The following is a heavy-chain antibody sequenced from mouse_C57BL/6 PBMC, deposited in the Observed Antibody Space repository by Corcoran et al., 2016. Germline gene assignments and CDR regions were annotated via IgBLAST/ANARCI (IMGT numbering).Heavy chain of an antibody. V-gene: IGHV14-3*01. Sequence: EVQLQQSVAELVRPGASVKLSCTASSFNINNTYMQCVKQRHVQGLEWIGRIDPANGTTKYAPKFQGKPTITADTSSNTAYLQLSSLTSEDTAIYYCARSPLSGSSFDYCGQGTTLIVSS. J-gene: IGHJ2*01. CDR3: ARSPLSGSSFDY. CDR1: SFNINNTY. D-gene: IGHD1-1*01. CDR2: IDPANGTT.